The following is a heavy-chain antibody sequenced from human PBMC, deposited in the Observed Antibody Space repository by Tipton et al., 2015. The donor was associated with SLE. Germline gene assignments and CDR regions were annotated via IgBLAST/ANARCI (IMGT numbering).Heavy chain of an antibody. V-gene: IGHV4-59*01. J-gene: IGHJ4*02. CDR3: ARDLIRAGYFDY. Sequence: TLSLTCTVSGGSISSYYWSWIRQPPGKGLEWIGYIYYSGSTNYNPSLKGRVTISVDTSKNQFSLKLSSVTAADTAVYYCARDLIRAGYFDYWGQGTLVTVSS. D-gene: IGHD3-10*01. CDR1: GGSISSYY. CDR2: IYYSGST.